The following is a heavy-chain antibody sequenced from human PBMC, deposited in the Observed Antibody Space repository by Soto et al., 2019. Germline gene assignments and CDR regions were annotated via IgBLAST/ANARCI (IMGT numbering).Heavy chain of an antibody. D-gene: IGHD3-10*01. CDR3: ARGTPVWFDP. CDR2: INPGSGNT. J-gene: IGHJ5*02. Sequence: ASVKVSCKASVDIFTSYAMHWVRQAPGQRLEWMGIINPGSGNTKYSQMLQGRVTITTDTSASTAYMELSSLRSEDTAVYYCARGTPVWFDPWGQGTLVPVS. CDR1: VDIFTSYA. V-gene: IGHV1-3*01.